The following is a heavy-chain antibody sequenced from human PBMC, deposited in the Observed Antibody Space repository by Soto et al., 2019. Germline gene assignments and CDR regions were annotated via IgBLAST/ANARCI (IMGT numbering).Heavy chain of an antibody. J-gene: IGHJ4*02. V-gene: IGHV1-69*08. CDR1: GGTFSSYT. D-gene: IGHD6-13*01. CDR2: IIPILGIA. Sequence: QVQLVQSGAEVKKPGSSVKVSCKASGGTFSSYTISWVRQAPGQGLEWMGRIIPILGIANYAQKFQGRVTITADKSTSTAYMELSSLRSEDTAVYYCARERSGSSWTGIRKGNYFDYWGQGTLVTVSS. CDR3: ARERSGSSWTGIRKGNYFDY.